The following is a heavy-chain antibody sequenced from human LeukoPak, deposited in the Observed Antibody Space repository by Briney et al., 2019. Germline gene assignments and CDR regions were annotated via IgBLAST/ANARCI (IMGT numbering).Heavy chain of an antibody. CDR3: AREPQRYCSGDSCYNYYYYYYMDV. D-gene: IGHD2-15*01. V-gene: IGHV4-34*01. CDR1: GGSFSGYY. Sequence: SETLSLTCAVYGGSFSGYYWSWIRQPPGKGLEWIGEINHSGSTNYNPSLKSRVTISVDTSKNQFFLKLSSVTAADTAVYYCAREPQRYCSGDSCYNYYYYYYMDVWGKGTTVTVSS. CDR2: INHSGST. J-gene: IGHJ6*03.